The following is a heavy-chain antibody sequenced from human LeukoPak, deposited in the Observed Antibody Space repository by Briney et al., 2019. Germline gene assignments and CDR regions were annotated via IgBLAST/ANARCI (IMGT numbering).Heavy chain of an antibody. CDR3: ARWRGVVPAANGGPE. Sequence: SETLSLTCTVSGGSISSSSYSWGWIRQPPGKRLEWIGSIYYSGSTYYNPSLKSRVTISVDTSKNQFSLKLSSVTAADTAVYYCARWRGVVPAANGGPEWGQGTLVTVSS. CDR1: GGSISSSSYS. V-gene: IGHV4-39*01. CDR2: IYYSGST. D-gene: IGHD2-2*01. J-gene: IGHJ4*02.